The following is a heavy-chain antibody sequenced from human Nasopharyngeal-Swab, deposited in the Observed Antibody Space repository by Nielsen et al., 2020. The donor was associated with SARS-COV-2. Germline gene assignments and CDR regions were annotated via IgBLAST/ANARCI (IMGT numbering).Heavy chain of an antibody. J-gene: IGHJ4*02. CDR1: GYSFPDYW. Sequence: GESLKISRKGSGYSFPDYWIGWVRQMPGKGLEWMGIIYPGDSDTRYSPSFQGQVTISADKSISTAYLQWSSLKASDIAMYYCARIPSTLPDYWGQGTLVTVSS. V-gene: IGHV5-51*01. CDR2: IYPGDSDT. D-gene: IGHD5/OR15-5a*01. CDR3: ARIPSTLPDY.